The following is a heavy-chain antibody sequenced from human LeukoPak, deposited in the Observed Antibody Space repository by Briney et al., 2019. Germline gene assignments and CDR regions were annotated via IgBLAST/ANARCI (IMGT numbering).Heavy chain of an antibody. J-gene: IGHJ4*02. D-gene: IGHD6-19*01. CDR1: GFTFSSYA. Sequence: GGSLRLSCAASGFTFSSYAMSWVRQAPGKGLEWVSAISGSGGSTYYADSVKGRFTVSRDNSKNTLYLQINSLRGEDTAVYYCAKGKYSSGGVPDYWGQGTLVTVSS. CDR3: AKGKYSSGGVPDY. CDR2: ISGSGGST. V-gene: IGHV3-23*01.